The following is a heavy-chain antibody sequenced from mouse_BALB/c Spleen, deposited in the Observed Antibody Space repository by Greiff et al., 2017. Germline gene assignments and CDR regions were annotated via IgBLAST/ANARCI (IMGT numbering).Heavy chain of an antibody. J-gene: IGHJ3*01. D-gene: IGHD1-1*01. CDR1: GYSITSDYA. Sequence: DVKLQESGPGLVKPSQSLSLTCTVTGYSITSDYAWNWIRQFPGNKLEWMGYISYSGSTRYNPSLKSRISITRDTSKNQFFLQLNSVTTEDTATYYCARSWDYYGSSPFAYWGQGTLVTVSA. CDR2: ISYSGST. V-gene: IGHV3-2*02. CDR3: ARSWDYYGSSPFAY.